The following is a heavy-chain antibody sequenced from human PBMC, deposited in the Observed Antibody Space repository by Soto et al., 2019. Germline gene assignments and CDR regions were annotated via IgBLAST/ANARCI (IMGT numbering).Heavy chain of an antibody. CDR1: GFNLGRYW. V-gene: IGHV3-74*01. D-gene: IGHD1-1*01. Sequence: GGSLRLSCPASGFNLGRYWMHWGRQAPGKGLVWVSRINDYGTTINYAESVEGRFTISSDDAKSEVYLQMNNLRAEDTAVYYCARGGLEPFDYWGQGALVTVSS. J-gene: IGHJ4*02. CDR3: ARGGLEPFDY. CDR2: INDYGTTI.